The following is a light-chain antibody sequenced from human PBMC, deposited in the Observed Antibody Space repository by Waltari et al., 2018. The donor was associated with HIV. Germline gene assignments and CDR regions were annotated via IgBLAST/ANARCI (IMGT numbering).Light chain of an antibody. J-gene: IGLJ3*02. CDR3: GADHGSGSNFRWV. CDR1: SGYSNFK. V-gene: IGLV9-49*01. CDR2: VGAGGIVG. Sequence: QPVLTQPPSASASLGASVTLTCTLSSGYSNFKVDWYQQRPGQGPRFVMRVGAGGIVGSKGDGSPARVSVMGSGRNRYLTIKNIQEEDESDYHCGADHGSGSNFRWVVGGGTKLTVL.